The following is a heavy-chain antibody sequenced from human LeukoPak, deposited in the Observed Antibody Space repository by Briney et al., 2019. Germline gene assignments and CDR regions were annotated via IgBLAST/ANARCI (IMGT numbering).Heavy chain of an antibody. CDR3: ARGWGDYYGSGSYYYYYYGMDV. D-gene: IGHD3-10*01. V-gene: IGHV4-59*01. J-gene: IGHJ6*02. CDR1: GGSISSYY. CDR2: IYYSGST. Sequence: SETLSLTCTVSGGSISSYYWSWIRQPPGKGLEWTGYIYYSGSTNYNPSLKSRVTISVDTSKNQFSLKLSSVTAADTAVYYCARGWGDYYGSGSYYYYYYGMDVWGQGTTVTVSS.